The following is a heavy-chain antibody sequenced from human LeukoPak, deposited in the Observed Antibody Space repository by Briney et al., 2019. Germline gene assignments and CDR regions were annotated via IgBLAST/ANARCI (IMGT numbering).Heavy chain of an antibody. CDR1: GFTFNAQD. D-gene: IGHD3-16*01. Sequence: GGSLRLSCAASGFTFNAQDINWVRQGPGKGLEWVAGISGSHTFYADSVKGRFTFFRDNSKNTMYLQMNSLRVEDTAVYYCAKVKWEDYVWGNCWGQGTLVTVSS. J-gene: IGHJ4*02. V-gene: IGHV3-23*01. CDR3: AKVKWEDYVWGNC. CDR2: ISGSHT.